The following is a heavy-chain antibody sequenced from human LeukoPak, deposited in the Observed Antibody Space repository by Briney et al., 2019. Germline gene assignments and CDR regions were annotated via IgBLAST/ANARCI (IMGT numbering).Heavy chain of an antibody. V-gene: IGHV1-69*01. CDR1: GGTFSSYA. J-gene: IGHJ4*02. CDR3: AESRDGYNNFDY. Sequence: SVKVSCKASGGTFSSYAISWVRQAPGQGLEWMGGIIPIFGTANYAQKFQGRVTITADESTSTAYMELSSLRSEDTAVYYCAESRDGYNNFDYWGQGTLVTVSS. D-gene: IGHD5-24*01. CDR2: IIPIFGTA.